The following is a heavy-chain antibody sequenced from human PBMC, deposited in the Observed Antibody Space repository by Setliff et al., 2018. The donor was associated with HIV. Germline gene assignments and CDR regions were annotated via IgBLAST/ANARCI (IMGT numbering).Heavy chain of an antibody. J-gene: IGHJ4*02. CDR1: GFTFNDYS. D-gene: IGHD1-1*01. Sequence: GESLKISCAASGFTFNDYSMNWVRQAPGKSLEWLSYISGTSNTIYYADPVKGRFTISRDNAKNLLYLQMNSLRVEDTAIYFCARNVRYADPYKLDFCGQGTLVTVSS. V-gene: IGHV3-48*01. CDR3: ARNVRYADPYKLDF. CDR2: ISGTSNTI.